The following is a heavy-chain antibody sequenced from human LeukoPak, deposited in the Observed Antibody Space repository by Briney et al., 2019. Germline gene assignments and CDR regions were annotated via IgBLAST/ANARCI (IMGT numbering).Heavy chain of an antibody. CDR3: ARDLVPYYDILTGYWGY. V-gene: IGHV3-21*01. Sequence: PGGSLRLSCAASGFTFSSYSMNWVRQAPGKGLEWVSSISSSSYIYYADSVKGRFTISRDNAKNSLYLQMNSLRAEDTAVYYCARDLVPYYDILTGYWGYWGQGTLVTVSS. D-gene: IGHD3-9*01. CDR2: ISSSSYI. CDR1: GFTFSSYS. J-gene: IGHJ4*02.